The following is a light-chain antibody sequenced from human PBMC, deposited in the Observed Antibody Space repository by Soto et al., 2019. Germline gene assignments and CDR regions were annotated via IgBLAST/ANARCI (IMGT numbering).Light chain of an antibody. CDR2: DAS. V-gene: IGKV1-5*01. CDR3: QQYNNWPT. CDR1: QSISSW. Sequence: DIQMTQSPSSLSASVGDRVTITCRASQSISSWLAWYQQKPGKAPKLLIYDASSLESGVPSRFNGSGSGTEFTLSISSLQAEDIAVYYCQQYNNWPTVGQGTKVDI. J-gene: IGKJ1*01.